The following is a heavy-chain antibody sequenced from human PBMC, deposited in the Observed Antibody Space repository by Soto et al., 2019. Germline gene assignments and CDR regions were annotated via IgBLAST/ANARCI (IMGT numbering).Heavy chain of an antibody. CDR2: ITADGGT. CDR1: EFTVSGHA. V-gene: IGHV3-23*01. D-gene: IGHD2-15*01. J-gene: IGHJ3*02. Sequence: EVQVLESGGGLVQPGGSLRLSCEGSEFTVSGHAMTWIRQAPGKGPEWVSTITADGGTYYADSVKGRFAMSRDTSENILYLQMNRLGAEDTAAYYCAPHVSCSGGSCQYDAFAIRGQGTMVTVSS. CDR3: APHVSCSGGSCQYDAFAI.